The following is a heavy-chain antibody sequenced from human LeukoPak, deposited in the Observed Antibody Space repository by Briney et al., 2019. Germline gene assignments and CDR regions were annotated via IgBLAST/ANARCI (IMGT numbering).Heavy chain of an antibody. CDR3: ARAPVTPTGGYYYMDV. J-gene: IGHJ6*03. V-gene: IGHV1-69*05. CDR1: GYTFTSYG. CDR2: IIPIFGTA. D-gene: IGHD2-8*02. Sequence: SVKVSCKASGYTFTSYGISWVRQAPGQGLEWMGGIIPIFGTANYAQKFQGRVTITTDESTSTAYMELSSLRSEDTAVYYCARAPVTPTGGYYYMDVWGKGTTVTVSS.